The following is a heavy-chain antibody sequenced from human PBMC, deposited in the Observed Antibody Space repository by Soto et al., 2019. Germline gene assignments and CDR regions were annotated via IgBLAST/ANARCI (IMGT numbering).Heavy chain of an antibody. CDR2: ITGRGDTT. Sequence: EVQLLESGGGLVQPGGSLRLSCAASGFDFSAYAMSWVRQAPGKGLEWVSAITGRGDTTDYADSVKGRFTISRDNSKNTPYLQMNSLRAEDTAVYYCAKDLGAAGAFDYWGQGTLVTVSS. V-gene: IGHV3-23*01. CDR1: GFDFSAYA. D-gene: IGHD6-13*01. J-gene: IGHJ4*02. CDR3: AKDLGAAGAFDY.